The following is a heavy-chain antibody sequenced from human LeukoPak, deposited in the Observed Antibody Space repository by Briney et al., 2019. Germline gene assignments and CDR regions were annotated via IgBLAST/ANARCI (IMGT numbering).Heavy chain of an antibody. CDR1: GGFISSGAYY. CDR2: ISYSGST. Sequence: PSETLSLTCTVSGGFISSGAYYWSWVRQPPGKGLEWIAYISYSGSTYYNPSLKSQVTISIDTSKNQFSLKLSSVTAADTAVYYCARVSLVRGAPDYYFDYWDQGTLVTVSS. CDR3: ARVSLVRGAPDYYFDY. D-gene: IGHD3-10*01. V-gene: IGHV4-30-4*08. J-gene: IGHJ4*02.